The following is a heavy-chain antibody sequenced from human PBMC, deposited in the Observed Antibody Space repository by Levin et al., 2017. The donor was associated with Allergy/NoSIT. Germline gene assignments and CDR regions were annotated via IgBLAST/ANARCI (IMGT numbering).Heavy chain of an antibody. D-gene: IGHD6-13*01. J-gene: IGHJ4*02. CDR3: ARDYQQLVEGAIDY. V-gene: IGHV3-21*01. CDR1: GFTFSSYS. Sequence: GESLKISCAASGFTFSSYSMNWVRQAPGKGLEWVSSISSSSSYIYYADSVKGRFTISRDNAKNSLYLQMNSLRAEDTAVYYCARDYQQLVEGAIDYWGQGTLVTVSS. CDR2: ISSSSSYI.